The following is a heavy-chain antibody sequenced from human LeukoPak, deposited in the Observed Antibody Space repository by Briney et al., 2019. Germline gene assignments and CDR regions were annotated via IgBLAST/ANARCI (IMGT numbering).Heavy chain of an antibody. CDR2: INSSSSYI. V-gene: IGHV3-21*01. Sequence: GWSLRLSRAASRFTFSSYSMNWVRQAPGKGLEWVSSINSSSSYIYYADSVKGRFTISRDNAKNSLYLQMNSLRAEDTAVYYCARGLVGATGAYYFDYWGQGTLVTVSS. CDR3: ARGLVGATGAYYFDY. D-gene: IGHD1-26*01. J-gene: IGHJ4*02. CDR1: RFTFSSYS.